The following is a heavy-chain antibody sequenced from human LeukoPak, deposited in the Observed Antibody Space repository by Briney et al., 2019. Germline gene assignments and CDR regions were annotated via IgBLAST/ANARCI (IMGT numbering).Heavy chain of an antibody. D-gene: IGHD2-15*01. J-gene: IGHJ5*02. CDR1: GYTFTSYG. Sequence: ASVKVSCKASGYTFTSYGISWVRQAPGQGLEWMGWISAYNGNTNYAQKLQGRVTMTTDTSTSTAYMELRSLRSEDTAVYYCARGYCSGGSCFGFDPWGQGTLVTVSS. V-gene: IGHV1-18*01. CDR2: ISAYNGNT. CDR3: ARGYCSGGSCFGFDP.